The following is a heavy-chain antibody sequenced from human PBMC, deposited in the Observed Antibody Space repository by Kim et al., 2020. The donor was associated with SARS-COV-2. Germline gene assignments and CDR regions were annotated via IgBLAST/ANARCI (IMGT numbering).Heavy chain of an antibody. CDR2: IIPIFGTA. J-gene: IGHJ4*02. Sequence: SVKVSCKASGGTFSSYAISWVRQAPGQGLEWMGGIIPIFGTANYAQKFQGRVTITADESTSTAYMELSSLRSEDTAVYYCARVNLAYCGGDCYSYYFDYWGQGTLVTVSS. CDR3: ARVNLAYCGGDCYSYYFDY. V-gene: IGHV1-69*13. CDR1: GGTFSSYA. D-gene: IGHD2-21*02.